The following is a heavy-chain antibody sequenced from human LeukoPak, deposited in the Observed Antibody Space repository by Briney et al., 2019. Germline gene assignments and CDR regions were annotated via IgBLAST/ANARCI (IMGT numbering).Heavy chain of an antibody. CDR3: ARVSFTMVRGVIISGPNWFDP. V-gene: IGHV1-69*06. CDR1: GGTFSSYA. Sequence: SVKVSCKASGGTFSSYAISWVRQAPGQGLEWMGGIIPIFGTANYAQKFQGRVTITADKSTSTAYMELSSLRSEDTAVYYCARVSFTMVRGVIISGPNWFDPWGQGTPVTVSS. D-gene: IGHD3-10*01. CDR2: IIPIFGTA. J-gene: IGHJ5*02.